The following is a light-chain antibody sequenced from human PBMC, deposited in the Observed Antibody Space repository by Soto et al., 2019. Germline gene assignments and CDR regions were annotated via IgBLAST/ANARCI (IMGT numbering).Light chain of an antibody. Sequence: EIVLTQSPGTLSLSPGERATLSCRASQSVSSIYLAWYQQKPGQAPRLLIYSASNRATGIPDRFSGRGSGTEFTLTISRLEPEDFAVYYCQQYDSSATFGQGTKVEIK. CDR2: SAS. V-gene: IGKV3-20*01. CDR1: QSVSSIY. J-gene: IGKJ1*01. CDR3: QQYDSSAT.